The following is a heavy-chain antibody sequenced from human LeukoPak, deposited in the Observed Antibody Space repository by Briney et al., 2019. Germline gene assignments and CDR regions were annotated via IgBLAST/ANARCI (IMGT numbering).Heavy chain of an antibody. CDR2: LSGSGITT. J-gene: IGHJ4*01. D-gene: IGHD6-19*01. CDR3: AKGIYTSGWSYFDY. Sequence: GGSLRLSCAAPGFTFSNSAMSGVRQAPGKGLEWVSTLSGSGITTYYADSVKGRFTISRDNSKNTLYLQMNSLRAEDTAVYYCAKGIYTSGWSYFDYWGHGTLVTVSS. CDR1: GFTFSNSA. V-gene: IGHV3-23*01.